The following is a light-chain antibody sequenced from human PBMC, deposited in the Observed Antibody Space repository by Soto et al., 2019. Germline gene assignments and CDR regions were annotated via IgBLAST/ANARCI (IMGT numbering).Light chain of an antibody. CDR1: QSISTY. Sequence: DIQMIQSPSSLSASVGDRITITCRASQSISTYLNWYQQKPGKAPKLLIYAASRLQSGVPSRFSGSGSGTEFTLTISSLQVEDFATYYCQQSYNTPQTFGQGTKVEIK. CDR3: QQSYNTPQT. J-gene: IGKJ1*01. V-gene: IGKV1-39*01. CDR2: AAS.